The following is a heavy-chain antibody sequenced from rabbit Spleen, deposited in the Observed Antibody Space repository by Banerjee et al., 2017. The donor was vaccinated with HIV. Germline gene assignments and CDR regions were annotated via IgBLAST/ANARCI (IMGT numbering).Heavy chain of an antibody. J-gene: IGHJ4*01. CDR1: GFSFSYIYW. D-gene: IGHD8-1*01. V-gene: IGHV1S45*01. CDR3: ARDNAGGRNYPEYFNL. Sequence: QEQLEESGGDLVKPGASLTLTCTASGFSFSYIYWICWVRKAPGKGLEWIACIYGDSSGSTYYASWAKGRFAISKTSSTTVTLQMTSLTAADTATYFCARDNAGGRNYPEYFNLWGPGTLVTVS. CDR2: IYGDSSGST.